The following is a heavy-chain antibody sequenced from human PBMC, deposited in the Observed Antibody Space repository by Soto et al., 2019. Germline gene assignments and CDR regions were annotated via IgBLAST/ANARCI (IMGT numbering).Heavy chain of an antibody. D-gene: IGHD3-3*01. J-gene: IGHJ6*02. CDR1: GGSISSGGYY. Sequence: QMQLQESGPGLVKPSQTLSLTCTVSGGSISSGGYYWSWIRQLPGKGLEWMGYIYRSGNAYYNPSLESRLTISVDTSKNQSSLKLSSLTAADTAVYYGARKNDFSRGSFYYSGLDVWGHGTTVIVSS. CDR3: ARKNDFSRGSFYYSGLDV. CDR2: IYRSGNA. V-gene: IGHV4-31*03.